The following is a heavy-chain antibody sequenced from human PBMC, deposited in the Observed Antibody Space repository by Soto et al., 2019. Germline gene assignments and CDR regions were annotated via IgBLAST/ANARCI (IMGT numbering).Heavy chain of an antibody. CDR1: GGSISSGGYY. D-gene: IGHD2-21*01. Sequence: TLSLTCTVSGGSISSGGYYWSWIRQHPGKGLEWIGYIYYSGSTYYNPSLKSRVTISVDTSKNQFSLKLSSVTAADTAVYYCARERGGDGAYYYYYYYMDVWGKGTTVTVSS. V-gene: IGHV4-31*03. CDR3: ARERGGDGAYYYYYYYMDV. CDR2: IYYSGST. J-gene: IGHJ6*03.